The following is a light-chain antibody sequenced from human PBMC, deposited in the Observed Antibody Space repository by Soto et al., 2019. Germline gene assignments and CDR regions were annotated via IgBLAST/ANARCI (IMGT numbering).Light chain of an antibody. CDR2: GAS. CDR3: QQYADSPLT. Sequence: EIILTQSPGTLSLSPGERATLSCRASQTVGKNYLAWYQHKPGQAPRLLIHGASTRATGIPDRFSGSGSGADLTLTLSRLEPEDFAVYYCQQYADSPLTFGGGTKVEIK. V-gene: IGKV3-20*01. J-gene: IGKJ4*01. CDR1: QTVGKNY.